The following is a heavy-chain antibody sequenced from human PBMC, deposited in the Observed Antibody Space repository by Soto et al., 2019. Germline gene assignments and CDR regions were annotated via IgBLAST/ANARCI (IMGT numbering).Heavy chain of an antibody. CDR3: ARVYGSGSLTNWFDP. D-gene: IGHD3-10*01. J-gene: IGHJ5*02. CDR2: IYYSGTT. V-gene: IGHV4-59*01. CDR1: CGSITNYL. Sequence: PSETLSLTCTVSCGSITNYLWSWIRQSPGKGLEWIGYIYYSGTTNYNPSLMSRVTISVDTSKNHFSLKLTSVTAADTAVYYCARVYGSGSLTNWFDPWGRGNLVTLSS.